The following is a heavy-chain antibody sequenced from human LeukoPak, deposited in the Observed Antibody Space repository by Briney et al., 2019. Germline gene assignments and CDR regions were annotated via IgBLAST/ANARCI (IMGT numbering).Heavy chain of an antibody. J-gene: IGHJ4*02. Sequence: SETLSLTCTVSGGSISSSSYYWGWIRQPPGKGLEWIGSIYYSGSTYYNPSLKSRVTISVDTSKNQFSLKLSSVTAADTAVYYCARLEGYQLPPRVEGRYFDYWGQGTLVTVSS. CDR2: IYYSGST. D-gene: IGHD2-2*01. CDR1: GGSISSSSYY. CDR3: ARLEGYQLPPRVEGRYFDY. V-gene: IGHV4-39*01.